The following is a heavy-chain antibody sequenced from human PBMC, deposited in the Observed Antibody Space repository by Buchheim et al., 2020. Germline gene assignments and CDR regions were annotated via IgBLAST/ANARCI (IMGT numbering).Heavy chain of an antibody. J-gene: IGHJ6*02. CDR2: ISGSGGST. Sequence: EVQLLESGGGLVQPGGSLRLSCASSRFSFSGYAMSWVRQAPGKGLEWVSGISGSGGSTYYADSVKGGFTISRDNSKSKLYMQMNSLRAEDTAVYYCVKSRGFSYYYYDMDVWGQGT. D-gene: IGHD3-10*01. CDR3: VKSRGFSYYYYDMDV. V-gene: IGHV3-23*01. CDR1: RFSFSGYA.